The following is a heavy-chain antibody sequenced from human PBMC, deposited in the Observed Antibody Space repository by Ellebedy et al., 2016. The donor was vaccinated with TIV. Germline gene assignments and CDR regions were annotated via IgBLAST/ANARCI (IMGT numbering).Heavy chain of an antibody. V-gene: IGHV5-51*01. CDR1: GYSFTSYW. D-gene: IGHD1-26*01. J-gene: IGHJ2*01. CDR3: ARQGGSYRIPYWYFDL. Sequence: GGSLRLXXKGSGYSFTSYWIGWVRQMPGKGLEWMGIIYPGDSDTRYSPSFQGQVTISADKSISTAYLQWSSLKASDTAMYYCARQGGSYRIPYWYFDLWGRGTLVTVSS. CDR2: IYPGDSDT.